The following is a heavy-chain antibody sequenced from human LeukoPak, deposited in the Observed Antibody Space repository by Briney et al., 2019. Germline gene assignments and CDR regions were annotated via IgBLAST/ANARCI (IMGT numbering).Heavy chain of an antibody. CDR3: ARVQSSSWGYAFDI. J-gene: IGHJ3*02. D-gene: IGHD6-13*01. Sequence: ASVKVSCKASGYTFTSYGMNWVRQAPGQGLEWMGWITADNGNTNYAQKFQGRVTMTTDTSTSTVYMELRSLRSDDTAVYYCARVQSSSWGYAFDIWGQGTMVTVSS. V-gene: IGHV1-18*01. CDR2: ITADNGNT. CDR1: GYTFTSYG.